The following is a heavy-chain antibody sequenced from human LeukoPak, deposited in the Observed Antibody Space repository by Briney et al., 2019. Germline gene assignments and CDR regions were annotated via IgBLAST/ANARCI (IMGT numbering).Heavy chain of an antibody. D-gene: IGHD3-3*01. V-gene: IGHV3-30-3*01. Sequence: GGSLRLSCAASGFTFSSYVMHWVRQAPGKGLEWVAVISYDGSKKNFADSVKGRFTISRDSSKNTLYLQMNSLRAEDTAVYYCAKDRRDLPYYDFWSGYYTFSDYYGMDVWGQGTTVTVSS. CDR3: AKDRRDLPYYDFWSGYYTFSDYYGMDV. CDR2: ISYDGSKK. J-gene: IGHJ6*02. CDR1: GFTFSSYV.